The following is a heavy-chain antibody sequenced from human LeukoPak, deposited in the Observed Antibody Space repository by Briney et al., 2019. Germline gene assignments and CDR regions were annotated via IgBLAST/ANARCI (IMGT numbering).Heavy chain of an antibody. V-gene: IGHV3-53*01. J-gene: IGHJ5*02. CDR1: GASVSSGNW. CDR3: AKGRRITIFGVVSYRWFDP. D-gene: IGHD3-3*01. CDR2: IYSGGST. Sequence: ETLSLTCAVSGASVSSGNWWNWARQAPGKGLEWVSVIYSGGSTYYADSVKGRFTISRDNSKNTLYLQMNSLRAEDTAVYYCAKGRRITIFGVVSYRWFDPWGQGTLVTVSS.